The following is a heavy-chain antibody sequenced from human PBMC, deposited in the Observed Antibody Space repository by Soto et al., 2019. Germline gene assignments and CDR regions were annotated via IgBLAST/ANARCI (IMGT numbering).Heavy chain of an antibody. CDR3: ARLGGFYQSLDS. CDR2: IYYTGNT. Sequence: SETLSLTCTVSGGSISSYYWSWIRQPPGKGLEWIGYIYYTGNTTYNPSIKSRVPISVDSSKNQFSLNLTSVCAADTAVYYCARLGGFYQSLDSWGQGTLVTV. D-gene: IGHD3-22*01. V-gene: IGHV4-59*08. J-gene: IGHJ5*01. CDR1: GGSISSYY.